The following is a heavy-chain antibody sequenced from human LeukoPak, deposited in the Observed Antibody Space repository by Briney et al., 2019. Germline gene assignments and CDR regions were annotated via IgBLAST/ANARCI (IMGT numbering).Heavy chain of an antibody. V-gene: IGHV3-47*01. J-gene: IGHJ4*02. Sequence: GGSLRLSCAASGFAFSSYALHWVRRAPGKGLEWVSAIGTGGDTYYADSVMGRFTISRDNAKKSLYLHMNSLIAEYNAVYYCARAVAAAVIDYWGQGTLVTVSS. CDR2: IGTGGDT. D-gene: IGHD6-13*01. CDR1: GFAFSSYA. CDR3: ARAVAAAVIDY.